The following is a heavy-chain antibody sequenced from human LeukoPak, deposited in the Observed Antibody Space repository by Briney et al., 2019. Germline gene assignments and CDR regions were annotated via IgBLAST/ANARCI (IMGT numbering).Heavy chain of an antibody. Sequence: SETLSLTCTVSGGSISSGGYYWSWIRQHPGKGLEWIGYIYYSGSTYYNPSLKSRVTISVDTSKNQFSLKLSSVTAADTAVYYCASLSIVVVPAASLDGFDYWGQGTLVTVSS. CDR2: IYYSGST. D-gene: IGHD2-2*01. J-gene: IGHJ4*02. CDR1: GGSISSGGYY. V-gene: IGHV4-31*03. CDR3: ASLSIVVVPAASLDGFDY.